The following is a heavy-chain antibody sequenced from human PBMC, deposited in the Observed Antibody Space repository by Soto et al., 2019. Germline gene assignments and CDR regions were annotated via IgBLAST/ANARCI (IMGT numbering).Heavy chain of an antibody. V-gene: IGHV2-5*02. Sequence: QITLKESGPTLVKPTQTLTLTCTFSGFSLSTSGVGVGWIRQPPGKALEWLALIYWDDDKRYSPSLKSRLTITKYTSKNQVVLTMTNMYPVDTATSYCAHRREFRGYYDIFTGYSYFDYWGQGTLVTVSS. CDR3: AHRREFRGYYDIFTGYSYFDY. CDR2: IYWDDDK. D-gene: IGHD3-9*01. J-gene: IGHJ4*02. CDR1: GFSLSTSGVG.